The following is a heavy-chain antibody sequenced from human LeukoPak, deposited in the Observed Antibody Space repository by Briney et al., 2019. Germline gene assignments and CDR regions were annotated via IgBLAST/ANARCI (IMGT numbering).Heavy chain of an antibody. CDR2: IYHSGST. Sequence: PSQTLSLTCAVSGGSISSGGYSWSWIRQPPGKGLEWIGYIYHSGSTYYNPSLKSRVTISVDRSKNQFSLKLSSVTAADTAVYYCAGSPYYYDSSGYLFYFDYWGQGTLVTVSS. J-gene: IGHJ4*02. D-gene: IGHD3-22*01. CDR3: AGSPYYYDSSGYLFYFDY. CDR1: GGSISSGGYS. V-gene: IGHV4-30-2*01.